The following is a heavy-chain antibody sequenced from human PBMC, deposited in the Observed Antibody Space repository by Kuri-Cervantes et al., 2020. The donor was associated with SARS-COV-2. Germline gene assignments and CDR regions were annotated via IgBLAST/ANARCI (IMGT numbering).Heavy chain of an antibody. Sequence: GSLRLSCTVSGDSISSYYWSWIRQPPGKGLEWIGYIYYSGSTKYSPSLKSRVTISLNTSKNQFSLKLSSVTAADTAVYYCARGSFEFSISSLVSFFFDYWGQGNLVTVSS. J-gene: IGHJ4*02. CDR3: ARGSFEFSISSLVSFFFDY. CDR1: GDSISSYY. CDR2: IYYSGST. V-gene: IGHV4-59*01. D-gene: IGHD6-6*01.